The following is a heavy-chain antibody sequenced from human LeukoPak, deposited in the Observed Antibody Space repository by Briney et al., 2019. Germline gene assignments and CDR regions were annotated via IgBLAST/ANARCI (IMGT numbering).Heavy chain of an antibody. D-gene: IGHD6-19*01. CDR2: ISGSGGST. CDR3: AKGEYSSGWYFGTYYFDY. Sequence: GGSLRLSCAASGFTLSSYAMSWVRQAPGKGLEWVSAISGSGGSTYYADSVKGRFTISRDNSKNTLYLQMNSLRAEDTAVYYCAKGEYSSGWYFGTYYFDYWGQGTLVTVSS. CDR1: GFTLSSYA. J-gene: IGHJ4*02. V-gene: IGHV3-23*01.